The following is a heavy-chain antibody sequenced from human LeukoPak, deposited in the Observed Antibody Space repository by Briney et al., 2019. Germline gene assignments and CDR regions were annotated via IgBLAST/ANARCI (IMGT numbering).Heavy chain of an antibody. V-gene: IGHV3-48*03. D-gene: IGHD6-13*01. CDR2: ISSSGSTI. CDR3: ASQDSSSWYYFDY. CDR1: GFTFSSYE. J-gene: IGHJ4*02. Sequence: GRSLRLSCAASGFTFSSYEMIWVRQAPGKGLEWVSYISSSGSTIYYADSVKGRFTISRDNAKNSLYLQMNSLRAEDTAVYYCASQDSSSWYYFDYWGQGTLVTVSS.